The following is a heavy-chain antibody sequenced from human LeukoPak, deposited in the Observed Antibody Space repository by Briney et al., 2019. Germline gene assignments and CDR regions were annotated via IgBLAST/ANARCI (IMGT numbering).Heavy chain of an antibody. J-gene: IGHJ6*03. CDR1: GGSISSGSYY. CDR2: IYTSGST. V-gene: IGHV4-61*02. D-gene: IGHD2-15*01. CDR3: AREGYCSGGSCLYYSYYYMVV. Sequence: SETLSPTCTVSGGSISSGSYYWSWIRQPAGKGLEWIGRIYTSGSTNYNPSLKSRVTISVDTSKNQFSLKLSSVTAADTSVYYCAREGYCSGGSCLYYSYYYMVVWGKGATAAACS.